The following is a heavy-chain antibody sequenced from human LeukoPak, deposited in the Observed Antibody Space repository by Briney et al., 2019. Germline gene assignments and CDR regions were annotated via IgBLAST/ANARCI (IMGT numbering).Heavy chain of an antibody. CDR1: GDSISSGGYY. D-gene: IGHD2-2*01. CDR3: ARDRKVVVPAAMGWGYYYYMDV. CDR2: IYTSGST. Sequence: PSETLSLTCTVSGDSISSGGYYWSWIRQPAGKGLEWIGRIYTSGSTNYNPSLKSRVTISVDTSKNQFSLKLSSVTAADTAVYYCARDRKVVVPAAMGWGYYYYMDVWGKGTTVTVSS. J-gene: IGHJ6*03. V-gene: IGHV4-61*02.